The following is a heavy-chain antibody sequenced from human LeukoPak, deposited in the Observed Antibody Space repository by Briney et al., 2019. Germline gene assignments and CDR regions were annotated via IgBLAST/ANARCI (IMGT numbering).Heavy chain of an antibody. D-gene: IGHD1-26*01. J-gene: IGHJ4*02. CDR3: AIYPRYSMSPPFFN. CDR1: GYTFTGYY. V-gene: IGHV1-2*02. CDR2: INPNSGGT. Sequence: ASVKVSCKASGYTFTGYYMHWVRQAPGQGLEGMGWINPNSGGTNYAQKFQGRVTMTRDTSISTAYMELSRLRSDDTAVYYCAIYPRYSMSPPFFNCGQGNLVTVSS.